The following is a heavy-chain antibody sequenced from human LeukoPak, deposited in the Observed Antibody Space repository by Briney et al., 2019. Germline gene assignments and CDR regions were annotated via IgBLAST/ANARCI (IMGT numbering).Heavy chain of an antibody. Sequence: GGSLRLSCAASGFTVSSNYMSWVCQAPGKGLEWVSVIYSGGSTYYADSVKGRFTISRDNSKNTLYLQMNSLRAEDTAVYYCARVARYCSSTSCPDYWGQGTLVTVSS. CDR1: GFTVSSNY. D-gene: IGHD2-2*01. CDR2: IYSGGST. V-gene: IGHV3-66*01. CDR3: ARVARYCSSTSCPDY. J-gene: IGHJ4*02.